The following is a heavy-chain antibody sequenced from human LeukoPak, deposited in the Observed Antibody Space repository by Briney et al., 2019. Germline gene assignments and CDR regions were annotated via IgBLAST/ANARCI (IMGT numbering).Heavy chain of an antibody. J-gene: IGHJ4*02. CDR1: GGSISSSSYY. D-gene: IGHD6-6*01. CDR3: ARVRSYYFDY. V-gene: IGHV4-39*01. CDR2: IYYSGST. Sequence: SETLSLTCTVSGGSISSSSYYWGWIRQPPGKGLEWIGSIYYSGSTYYNPSLKRRVTISVDTSKNQFALKLSSVAAADTAVYYCARVRSYYFDYWGQGTLVTVSS.